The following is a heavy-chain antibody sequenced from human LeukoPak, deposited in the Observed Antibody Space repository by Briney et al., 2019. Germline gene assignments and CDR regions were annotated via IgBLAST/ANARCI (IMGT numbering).Heavy chain of an antibody. V-gene: IGHV1-24*01. J-gene: IGHJ5*02. CDR1: GYTLTELS. CDR2: FDPEDGET. Sequence: ASVKVSCKVSGYTLTELSMHWVRQAPGKGLEWMGGFDPEDGETIYAQKFQGRVTMTRDTSISTAYMELSRLRSDDTAVYYCARDVRDNWFDPWGQGTLVTVSS. CDR3: ARDVRDNWFDP. D-gene: IGHD3-3*01.